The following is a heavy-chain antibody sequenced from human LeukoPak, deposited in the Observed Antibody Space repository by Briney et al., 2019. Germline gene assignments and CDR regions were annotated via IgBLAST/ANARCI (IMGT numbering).Heavy chain of an antibody. V-gene: IGHV3-33*01. J-gene: IGHJ6*03. Sequence: GGSLSLSCAASGFTFSSYGMHWVRQAPGKGLEWVAVIWYDGSNKYYADSVKGRFTISRDNSKNTLYLQMNSLRAEDTAVYYCARASGVAAAGCYYYYMDVWGKGTTVTVSS. CDR1: GFTFSSYG. D-gene: IGHD6-13*01. CDR3: ARASGVAAAGCYYYYMDV. CDR2: IWYDGSNK.